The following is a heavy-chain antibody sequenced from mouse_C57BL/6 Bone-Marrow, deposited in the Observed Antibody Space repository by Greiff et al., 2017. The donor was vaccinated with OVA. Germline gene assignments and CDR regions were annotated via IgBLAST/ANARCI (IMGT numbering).Heavy chain of an antibody. J-gene: IGHJ4*01. CDR3: ARHIDYSNYVLYAMDY. CDR2: ISTLAYSI. V-gene: IGHV5-15*01. CDR1: GFTFSDYG. Sequence: EVKLVESGGGLVQPGGSLKLSCAASGFTFSDYGMAWVRQAPRQGPEWVAFISTLAYSIYYADTVTGRFTISRENAKNTLYLEMSCLRSEDTAIYYCARHIDYSNYVLYAMDYWGQGTSVTVSS. D-gene: IGHD2-5*01.